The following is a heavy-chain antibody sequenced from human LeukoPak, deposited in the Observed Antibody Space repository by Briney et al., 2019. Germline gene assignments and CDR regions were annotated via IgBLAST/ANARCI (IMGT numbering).Heavy chain of an antibody. J-gene: IGHJ4*02. D-gene: IGHD4-17*01. V-gene: IGHV4-30-2*01. CDR3: ARDDLMTTVTTGGY. Sequence: SQTLSLTCAVSGGSISSGGYSWSWIRQPPGKGLEWIGYIYHSGSTYYNPSLKSRVTISVDTSKNQFSLKLSSVTAADTAVYYCARDDLMTTVTTGGYWGQGTLVTVSS. CDR1: GGSISSGGYS. CDR2: IYHSGST.